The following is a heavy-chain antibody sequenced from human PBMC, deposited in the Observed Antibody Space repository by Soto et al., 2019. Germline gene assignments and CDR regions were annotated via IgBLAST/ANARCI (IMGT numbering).Heavy chain of an antibody. CDR2: IAWTDDK. J-gene: IGHJ4*02. D-gene: IGHD6-19*01. Sequence: QITLKESGPTLVKPTQTLTLTCTFSGFSLSDSGVGVGWLRQPPGKALEWLALIAWTDDKRYSPSLNTRLTISKVTSNYQVVLIMNTIDPADTATYYCAHRYSNGPFADCGQATLVTVSS. CDR3: AHRYSNGPFAD. CDR1: GFSLSDSGVG. V-gene: IGHV2-5*01.